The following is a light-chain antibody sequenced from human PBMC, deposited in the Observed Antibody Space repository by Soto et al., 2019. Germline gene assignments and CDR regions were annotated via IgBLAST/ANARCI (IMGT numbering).Light chain of an antibody. Sequence: EIVLTQSPATLSLSPGERATLSCRASQSVSSYLAWYQQKPGQPPRLLIYDASNRATGIPARFSGSGSGTDFTLTIRSLEPEDFAVYSCQQRTKWRTFGQGPKVDIK. V-gene: IGKV3-11*01. CDR1: QSVSSY. CDR2: DAS. J-gene: IGKJ1*01. CDR3: QQRTKWRT.